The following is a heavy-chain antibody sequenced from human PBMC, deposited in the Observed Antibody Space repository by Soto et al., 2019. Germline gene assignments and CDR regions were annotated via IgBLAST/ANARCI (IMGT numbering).Heavy chain of an antibody. V-gene: IGHV3-23*01. CDR2: ISGSGGTT. CDR1: GFTFSVYA. CDR3: AKHGDCSSTSCYFDY. Sequence: GGSLRLSCAASGFTFSVYAMNWGRQAPGKGLEWVSIISGSGGTTYYADSVKGRFTISRDNSKNTLYLQMNSLRAEDTAVYYCAKHGDCSSTSCYFDYWAQGTLVTVSS. D-gene: IGHD2-2*01. J-gene: IGHJ4*02.